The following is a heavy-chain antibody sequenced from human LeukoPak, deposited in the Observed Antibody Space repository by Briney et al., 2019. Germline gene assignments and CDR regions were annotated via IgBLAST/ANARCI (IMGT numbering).Heavy chain of an antibody. CDR1: GGSISSDY. D-gene: IGHD3-22*01. V-gene: IGHV4-59*12. CDR3: ARRLYYDSSGYYNGDYYYYMDV. Sequence: SETLSLTCTVSGGSISSDYWNWIRRPPGKGLEWIGYISFSGSTNYSPSLKSRVTISVDTSKNQFSLKLSSVTAADTAVYYCARRLYYDSSGYYNGDYYYYMDVWGKGTTVTVSS. J-gene: IGHJ6*03. CDR2: ISFSGST.